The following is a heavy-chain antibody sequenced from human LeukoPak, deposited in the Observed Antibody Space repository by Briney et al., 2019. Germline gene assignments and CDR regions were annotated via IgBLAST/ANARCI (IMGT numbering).Heavy chain of an antibody. J-gene: IGHJ5*02. V-gene: IGHV1-69*08. Sequence: APVKVSCKTSGGTFLSHTFSWVRQAPGHGLEWIGKITPVIETAKYAQTFQGRVSIYTDKDTTTVYMDLSGLRPDDTANYYCARVNLRGSNYNWFDPWGQGTRVIVSS. CDR2: ITPVIETA. CDR3: ARVNLRGSNYNWFDP. CDR1: GGTFLSHT. D-gene: IGHD3-10*01.